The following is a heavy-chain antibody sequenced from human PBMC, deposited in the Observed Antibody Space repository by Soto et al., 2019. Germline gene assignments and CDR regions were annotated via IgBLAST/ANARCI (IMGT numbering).Heavy chain of an antibody. Sequence: QITLKESGPTLVKPTQTLTLTCTFSGFSLSTSGVGVAWIRQPPGKALEWLALIYWDDDKRYRPSLESRLTITKHTSKTQVVLTMTNMDSVHTPTYYSAYLPCSCGSCYWFSFSGMDVWGQGTTVTVSS. D-gene: IGHD2-15*01. CDR3: AYLPCSCGSCYWFSFSGMDV. V-gene: IGHV2-5*02. CDR2: IYWDDDK. CDR1: GFSLSTSGVG. J-gene: IGHJ6*02.